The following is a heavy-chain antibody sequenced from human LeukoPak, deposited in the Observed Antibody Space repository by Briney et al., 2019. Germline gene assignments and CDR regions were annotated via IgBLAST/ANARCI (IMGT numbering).Heavy chain of an antibody. J-gene: IGHJ6*03. CDR1: GFTFSSYD. V-gene: IGHV3-13*01. CDR2: IGAAGDT. D-gene: IGHD3-22*01. CDR3: ARGDSSYYYMDV. Sequence: GGSLRLSCAASGFTFSSYDMHWVRQATGKGLEWVSAIGAAGDTNYPGSVKGRFTISRENAKNPLYLQMNSLRDGDTAVYYCARGDSSYYYMDVWGKGTTVTVSS.